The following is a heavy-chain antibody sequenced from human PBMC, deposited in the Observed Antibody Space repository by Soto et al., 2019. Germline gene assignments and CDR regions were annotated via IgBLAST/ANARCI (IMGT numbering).Heavy chain of an antibody. Sequence: EVQLLESGGGLVQPGGSLRLSCAASGFTFSSYAMSWVRQAPGKGLEWVSAISIRGTSTYYADSVKGRFTISRDNSKNTLYLQMSSLRAEDTALYYCAKADSGWYPIDYWGQGTLVTVSS. J-gene: IGHJ4*02. CDR1: GFTFSSYA. V-gene: IGHV3-23*01. D-gene: IGHD6-19*01. CDR2: ISIRGTST. CDR3: AKADSGWYPIDY.